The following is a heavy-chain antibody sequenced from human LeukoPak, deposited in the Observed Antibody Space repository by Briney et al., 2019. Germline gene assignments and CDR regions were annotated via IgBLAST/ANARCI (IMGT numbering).Heavy chain of an antibody. D-gene: IGHD6-13*01. CDR1: GGTFSSYA. V-gene: IGHV1-46*01. Sequence: ASVKVSCKASGGTFSSYAISWVRQAPGQGLQWMGIINPSGDTTSYAQKFQGRVTMTRDTSTSTVYMELSSLRAEDTAVYYCARDRTGQQLISRKDYYYRDVWTKGTTV. CDR2: INPSGDTT. J-gene: IGHJ6*03. CDR3: ARDRTGQQLISRKDYYYRDV.